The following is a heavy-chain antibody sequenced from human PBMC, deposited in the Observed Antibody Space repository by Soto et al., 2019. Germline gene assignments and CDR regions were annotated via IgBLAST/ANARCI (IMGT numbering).Heavy chain of an antibody. CDR3: ARNPLAVAGRDY. CDR1: GGTFSSYT. CDR2: IIPILGIA. D-gene: IGHD6-19*01. J-gene: IGHJ4*02. V-gene: IGHV1-69*02. Sequence: QVQLVQSGAEVKKPGSSVKVSCKASGGTFSSYTISWVRQAPGQGLEWMGRIIPILGIANYAQKFQGRVTITADKSTSTAYMELSSLRSEDTAVYYCARNPLAVAGRDYWGQGTLVTVSS.